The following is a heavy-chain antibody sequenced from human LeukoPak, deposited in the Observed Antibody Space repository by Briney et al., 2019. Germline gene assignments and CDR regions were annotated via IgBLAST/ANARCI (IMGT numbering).Heavy chain of an antibody. Sequence: SETLSLTCTVSGASISAYYWSWIRQPAGKGLEWIGRIYASGGTNYNPSLKSRVTMSVDTSKSQFSLKLRSVTAADTAVYFCVRGGTYFDSWGQGTLVTVSS. CDR1: GASISAYY. CDR2: IYASGGT. D-gene: IGHD1-26*01. V-gene: IGHV4-4*07. CDR3: VRGGTYFDS. J-gene: IGHJ4*02.